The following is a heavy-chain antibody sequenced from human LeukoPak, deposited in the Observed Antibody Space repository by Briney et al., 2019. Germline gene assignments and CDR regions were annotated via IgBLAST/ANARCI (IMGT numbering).Heavy chain of an antibody. CDR2: INPNSGGT. V-gene: IGHV1-2*02. Sequence: ASVKVSCKASGYTFTGYYMHWVRQAPGQGLEWMGWINPNSGGTNYAQKFQGRVTMTRDTSISTAYMELSRLRSDDTAVYYCARVNSSGWYRVYAFDIWGQGTMVTVSS. D-gene: IGHD6-19*01. CDR3: ARVNSSGWYRVYAFDI. J-gene: IGHJ3*02. CDR1: GYTFTGYY.